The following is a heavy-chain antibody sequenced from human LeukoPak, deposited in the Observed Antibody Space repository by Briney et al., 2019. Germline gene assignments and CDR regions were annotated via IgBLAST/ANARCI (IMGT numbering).Heavy chain of an antibody. J-gene: IGHJ3*02. V-gene: IGHV3-21*01. Sequence: GGSLRLSCAASGFTFSSYSMNWVRQAPGKGLEWVSSISSSSSYIYYADSVKGRFTIPRDNAKNSLYLQMNSLRAEDTAVYFCAREISYGDYPSGDAFDNWGQGTMVTVSS. D-gene: IGHD4-17*01. CDR3: AREISYGDYPSGDAFDN. CDR2: ISSSSSYI. CDR1: GFTFSSYS.